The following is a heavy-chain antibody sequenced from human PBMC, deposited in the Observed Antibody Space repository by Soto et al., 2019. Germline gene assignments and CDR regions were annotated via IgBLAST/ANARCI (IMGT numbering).Heavy chain of an antibody. J-gene: IGHJ6*02. V-gene: IGHV3-23*01. CDR1: GFTFSTYA. D-gene: IGHD2-2*01. CDR2: VSGRGSSSP. Sequence: GGSLRLSCAASGFTFSTYAMNWVRQAPGKGLKWVSVVSGRGSSSPYYADSVKGRFTISRDNAKNTLYLQMNSLRAEDTAVYYCANEGYCISTSCPYYYGMDVWGQGT. CDR3: ANEGYCISTSCPYYYGMDV.